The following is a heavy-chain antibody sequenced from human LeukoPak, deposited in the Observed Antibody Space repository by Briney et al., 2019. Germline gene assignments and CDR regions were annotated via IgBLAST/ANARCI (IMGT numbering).Heavy chain of an antibody. V-gene: IGHV4-39*07. CDR3: ARDRLSVGAFDI. Sequence: SETLSLTCTVSGGSINGVSYYWVWIRQPPGKGLEWIGSIYNSESIYSKPSLRSRVTISLDTSTNQFSLKLSSVTAADTALYFCARDRLSVGAFDIWGQGTMVTVSS. J-gene: IGHJ3*02. CDR2: IYNSESI. D-gene: IGHD1-26*01. CDR1: GGSINGVSYY.